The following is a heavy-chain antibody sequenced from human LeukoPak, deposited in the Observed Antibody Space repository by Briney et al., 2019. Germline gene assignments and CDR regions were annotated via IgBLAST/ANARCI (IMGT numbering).Heavy chain of an antibody. D-gene: IGHD3-22*01. Sequence: GGSLRLSCAASGFTVSSNCMSWVRLAPGKGLEWVSVIYSGGSTYYADSVKGRFTISRDNSKNTLYLQMNSLRAEDTAVYYCARVGDYDSSGYFDYWGQGTLVTVSS. V-gene: IGHV3-66*01. J-gene: IGHJ4*02. CDR1: GFTVSSNC. CDR2: IYSGGST. CDR3: ARVGDYDSSGYFDY.